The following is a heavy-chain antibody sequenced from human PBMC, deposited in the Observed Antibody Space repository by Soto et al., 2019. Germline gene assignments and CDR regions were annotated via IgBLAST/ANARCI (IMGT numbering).Heavy chain of an antibody. D-gene: IGHD5-18*01. Sequence: TSETLCLTCTVSGDSISSNNNYWSWIRQPPGEGLEWIGFISYSGTTSYSPSLKSRVAISLDTSKNQFSLSLSSVTAADTAVYYCARGRGYSYGLDPWGQGTLVTVSS. V-gene: IGHV4-30-4*01. J-gene: IGHJ5*02. CDR2: ISYSGTT. CDR1: GDSISSNNNY. CDR3: ARGRGYSYGLDP.